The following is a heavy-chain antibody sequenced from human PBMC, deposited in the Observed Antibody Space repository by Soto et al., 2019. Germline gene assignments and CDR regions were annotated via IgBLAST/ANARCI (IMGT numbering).Heavy chain of an antibody. CDR3: AHRVVAVAGTTFDY. J-gene: IGHJ4*02. CDR1: GFSLSTSGVG. Sequence: QITLKESGPTLVKPTQTLTLTCTFSGFSLSTSGVGVGWIRQPPGKALEWLALIYWDHDKRYSPSLKSRLTITKDTSKNQVVLTMTNMDPVDTATYYCAHRVVAVAGTTFDYWGQGTLVTVSS. V-gene: IGHV2-5*02. D-gene: IGHD6-19*01. CDR2: IYWDHDK.